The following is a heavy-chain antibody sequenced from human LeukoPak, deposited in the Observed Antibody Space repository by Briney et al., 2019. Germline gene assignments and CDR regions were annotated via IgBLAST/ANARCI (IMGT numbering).Heavy chain of an antibody. CDR1: GFTFSSYA. CDR3: ARDSNYYGSGSYYRRGGYYFDY. J-gene: IGHJ4*02. CDR2: ISYDGSNK. V-gene: IGHV3-30*04. Sequence: GGSLRLSCAASGFTFSSYAMHWVRQAPGKGLEWVAVISYDGSNKYYADSVKGRFTISRDNSKNTLYLQMNSLGAEDTAVYYCARDSNYYGSGSYYRRGGYYFDYWGQGTLVTVSS. D-gene: IGHD3-10*01.